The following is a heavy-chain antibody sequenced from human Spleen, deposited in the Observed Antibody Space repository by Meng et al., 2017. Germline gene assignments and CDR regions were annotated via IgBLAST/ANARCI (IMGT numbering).Heavy chain of an antibody. D-gene: IGHD1-7*01. Sequence: GESLKISCKGSGYSFTDYWIAWVRQMPGKGLEWMGIIYPRDSDTRYSPSFQGQVSISADKSISTAYLQWSSLKASDTAIYYCARASVTGTRWFDPWGQGTLVTVSS. CDR3: ARASVTGTRWFDP. CDR1: GYSFTDYW. J-gene: IGHJ5*02. CDR2: IYPRDSDT. V-gene: IGHV5-51*01.